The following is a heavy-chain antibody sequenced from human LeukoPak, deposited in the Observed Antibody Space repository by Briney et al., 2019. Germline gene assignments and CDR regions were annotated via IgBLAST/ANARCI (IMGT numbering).Heavy chain of an antibody. D-gene: IGHD6-19*01. CDR1: GATYSSYT. CDR3: ARDPITGAADNWFDP. V-gene: IGHV1-69*04. J-gene: IGHJ5*02. CDR2: IIPILGIA. Sequence: ASVKVSCKASGATYSSYTISWVRQAPGHGLEWLGRIIPILGIANSAQKFQGRVTITADKHTSTAYMELSSLRSEDTAVYYCARDPITGAADNWFDPWGQGAMVTVSS.